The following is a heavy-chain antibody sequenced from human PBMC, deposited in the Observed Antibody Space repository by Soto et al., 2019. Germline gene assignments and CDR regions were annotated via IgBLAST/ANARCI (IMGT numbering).Heavy chain of an antibody. J-gene: IGHJ6*02. V-gene: IGHV3-7*01. CDR2: IKQDGSEK. Sequence: GGSLRLSCAASGFTFSTFNMNWVRQAPGKGLEWVANIKQDGSEKYYVDSVKGRFTISRDNAKNSLYLQMNSLRAEDTAVYYCARVLPDGDGMDVWGQGTTVTVSS. CDR3: ARVLPDGDGMDV. CDR1: GFTFSTFN.